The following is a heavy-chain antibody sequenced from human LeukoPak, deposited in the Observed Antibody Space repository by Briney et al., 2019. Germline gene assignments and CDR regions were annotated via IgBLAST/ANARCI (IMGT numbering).Heavy chain of an antibody. CDR3: ARGGDFGVVMPFDY. CDR1: GGSISSGGYY. Sequence: SQTLSLTCTVSGGSISSGGYYWSWIRQPPGTGLEWIGYIYHSGSTYYNPSLKSRVTISVDRSKNQFSLKLSSVTAADTAVYYCARGGDFGVVMPFDYWGQGTLVTVSS. J-gene: IGHJ4*02. D-gene: IGHD3-3*01. V-gene: IGHV4-30-2*01. CDR2: IYHSGST.